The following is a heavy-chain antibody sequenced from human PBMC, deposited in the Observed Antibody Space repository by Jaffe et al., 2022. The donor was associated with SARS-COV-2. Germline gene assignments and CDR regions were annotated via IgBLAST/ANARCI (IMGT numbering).Heavy chain of an antibody. V-gene: IGHV3-23*01. D-gene: IGHD3-22*01. CDR2: ISGSGGST. J-gene: IGHJ3*02. Sequence: EVQLLESGGGLVQPGGSLRLSCAASGFTFSSYAMSWVRQAPGKGLEWVSAISGSGGSTYYADSVKGRFTISRDNSKNTLYLQMNSLRAEDTAVYYCAKRCCYDSSGYPHDAFDIWGQGTMVTVSS. CDR3: AKRCCYDSSGYPHDAFDI. CDR1: GFTFSSYA.